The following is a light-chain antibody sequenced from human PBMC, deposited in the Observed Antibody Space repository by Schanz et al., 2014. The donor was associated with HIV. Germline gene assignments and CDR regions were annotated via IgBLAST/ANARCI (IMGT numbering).Light chain of an antibody. V-gene: IGLV1-40*01. Sequence: QSVLTQPPSVSGAPGQRVTISCTGSRSNIGAGYDVHWYQQLPGAAPKLLIYANTNRPSGVPDRFSGSKSGTSVSLAITDLQAEDEADYYCQSFDSSLSAVVFGGGTKVTVL. J-gene: IGLJ2*01. CDR2: ANT. CDR3: QSFDSSLSAVV. CDR1: RSNIGAGYD.